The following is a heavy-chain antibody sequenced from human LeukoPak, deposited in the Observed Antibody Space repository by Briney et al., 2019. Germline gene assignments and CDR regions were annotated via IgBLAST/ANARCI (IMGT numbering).Heavy chain of an antibody. CDR2: INHSGST. D-gene: IGHD3-3*01. Sequence: SETLSLTCAVYGGSFTGYYWSWIRQPPGNGLEWIGEINHSGSTNYTPSLKSRVTISVDTSKDQFSLKVSSVTAADTAVYYCARGINFWSGYPPHYWGQGSLVTVSS. V-gene: IGHV4-34*01. J-gene: IGHJ4*02. CDR1: GGSFTGYY. CDR3: ARGINFWSGYPPHY.